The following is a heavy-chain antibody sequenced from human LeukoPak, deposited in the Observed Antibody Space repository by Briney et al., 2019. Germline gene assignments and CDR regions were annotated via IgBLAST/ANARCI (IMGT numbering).Heavy chain of an antibody. CDR1: GYTFTGXX. V-gene: IGHV1-2*02. CDR2: XXXXSGGX. J-gene: IGHJ5*02. CDR3: ARDEGPFTIFGVVASVYNWFDP. Sequence: XSGYTFTGXXXXXXRXAXGXGXXXXXXXXXXSGGXNYAQKFQGRVTMTRDTSISTAYMELSRLRSDVTAVYYCARDEGPFTIFGVVASVYNWFDPWGQGTLVTVSS. D-gene: IGHD3-3*01.